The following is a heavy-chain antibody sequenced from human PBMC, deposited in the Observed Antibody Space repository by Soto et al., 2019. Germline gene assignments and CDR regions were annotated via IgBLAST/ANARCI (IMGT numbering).Heavy chain of an antibody. J-gene: IGHJ6*02. CDR3: ARDKDRQQIGGNYYSGMDV. Sequence: QVQLVQSGAEVKKPGSSVTVSCKASGDNFGNSAISWVRQAPGQGLEWMGGIMPIFPTPDYEQKFQGRVTITADESTSTAYMELTSLRSEDTAVYYCARDKDRQQIGGNYYSGMDVWGQGTTVTV. D-gene: IGHD1-26*01. CDR2: IMPIFPTP. V-gene: IGHV1-69*12. CDR1: GDNFGNSA.